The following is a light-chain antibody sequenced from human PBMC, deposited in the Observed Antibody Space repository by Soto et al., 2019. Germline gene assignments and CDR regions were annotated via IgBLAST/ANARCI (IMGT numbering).Light chain of an antibody. V-gene: IGKV1-17*01. Sequence: DFQMTQSPSSLSASVGDRVTITCRASQGIGDDLGWYQQRPGEAPKRLIYAASILPSGVPARFSGSGSGTEFTLTISGLQPEDFATNFCLEHNTYPFTFGGGTKVEIK. J-gene: IGKJ4*01. CDR1: QGIGDD. CDR3: LEHNTYPFT. CDR2: AAS.